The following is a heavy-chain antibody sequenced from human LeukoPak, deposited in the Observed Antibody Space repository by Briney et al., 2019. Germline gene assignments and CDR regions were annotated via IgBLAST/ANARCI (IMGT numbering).Heavy chain of an antibody. CDR2: IYYSGST. J-gene: IGHJ6*02. Sequence: SQTLSLTCTVSGGSISSGGYYWRWIRQHPGKGLEWIGYIYYSGSTYYNPSLKSRVTISVDTSKNQFSLKLSSVTAADTAVYYCARARCSSTSCYGMAGYGMDVWGQGTTVTVSS. V-gene: IGHV4-31*03. D-gene: IGHD2-2*01. CDR3: ARARCSSTSCYGMAGYGMDV. CDR1: GGSISSGGYY.